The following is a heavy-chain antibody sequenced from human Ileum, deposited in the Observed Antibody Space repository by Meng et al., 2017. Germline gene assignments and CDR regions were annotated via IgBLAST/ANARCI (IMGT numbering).Heavy chain of an antibody. CDR3: ASVADY. Sequence: VQRLESRGDVVQPGRSLRLSCAASPFILNNFAIQWVRQAPGKGLEWVALIFQDGSKTYYADSVKGRFTISRDTSRNTIYLQMNNLRGEGAAIYYCASVADYWGQGTVVTVSS. CDR1: PFILNNFA. CDR2: IFQDGSKT. V-gene: IGHV3-30*04. J-gene: IGHJ4*02.